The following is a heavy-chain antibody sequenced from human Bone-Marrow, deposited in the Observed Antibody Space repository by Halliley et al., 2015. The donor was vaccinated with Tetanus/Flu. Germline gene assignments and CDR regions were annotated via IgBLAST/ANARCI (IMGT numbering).Heavy chain of an antibody. CDR3: ATYLAGAGGSGY. CDR2: IFFSGNT. Sequence: TLSLTCTVSGDSISSGGYYWSWIRQHPEKGLEWIGHIFFSGNTYHNPSLESRVVMSVDTSKNQFSLNLTSVAAADTAVYFCATYLAGAGGSGYWGQGTLVSVSS. J-gene: IGHJ4*02. CDR1: GDSISSGGYY. D-gene: IGHD1-26*01. V-gene: IGHV4-31*03.